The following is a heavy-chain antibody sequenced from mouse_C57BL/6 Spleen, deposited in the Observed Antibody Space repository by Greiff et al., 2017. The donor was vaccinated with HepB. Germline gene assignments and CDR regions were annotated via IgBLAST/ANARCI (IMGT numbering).Heavy chain of an antibody. J-gene: IGHJ2*01. V-gene: IGHV3-6*01. Sequence: EVKLQESGPGLVKPSQSLSLTCSVTGYSITSGYYWNWIRQFPGNKLEWMGYISYDGSNNYNPSLKNRISITRDTAKHQFFLKLNSVTTEDTATYYCARGDTTVVANFDYWGQGTTLTVSS. CDR1: GYSITSGYY. CDR3: ARGDTTVVANFDY. D-gene: IGHD1-1*01. CDR2: ISYDGSN.